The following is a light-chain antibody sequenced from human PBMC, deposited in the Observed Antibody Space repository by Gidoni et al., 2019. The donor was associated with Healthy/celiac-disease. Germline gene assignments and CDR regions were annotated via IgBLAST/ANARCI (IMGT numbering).Light chain of an antibody. CDR3: QRSYTTPRT. V-gene: IGKV1-39*01. CDR1: ESISSY. Sequence: IQLTQSPSSLSASVGDRVTLTCRASESISSYSNWNQQKPGNAPKLLIYAASSLQSGVPSRCSGSGSGTDFTITIRSLQPEDVATYYWQRSYTTPRTFGQGTKVEIK. J-gene: IGKJ1*01. CDR2: AAS.